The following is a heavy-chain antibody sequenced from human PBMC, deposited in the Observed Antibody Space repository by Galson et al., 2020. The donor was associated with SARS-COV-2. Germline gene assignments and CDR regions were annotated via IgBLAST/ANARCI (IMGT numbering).Heavy chain of an antibody. J-gene: IGHJ6*02. CDR2: ISSNSEYI. Sequence: GESLKISCVVSGFTFNAYTMSWVRQAPGKGLEWVSSISSNSEYIYSLDSVKGRFTISRDNAKNSVYLQMNSLRAEDTAVYYCVREASWAMFGMDVWGQGTTVTVSS. CDR1: GFTFNAYT. D-gene: IGHD1-26*01. CDR3: VREASWAMFGMDV. V-gene: IGHV3-21*01.